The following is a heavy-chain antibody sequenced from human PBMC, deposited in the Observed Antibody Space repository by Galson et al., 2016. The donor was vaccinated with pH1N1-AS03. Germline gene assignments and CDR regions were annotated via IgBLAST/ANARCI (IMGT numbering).Heavy chain of an antibody. Sequence: SLRLSCAASAFPLRNYALRWVRQAPGKGLEWVSTLGSGGDTHYADSVKGRFTISRGKSKNTMYLQMKSLRAEDKAIDYCPQGEGGGPDDDWGQGTLVTVSS. J-gene: IGHJ4*02. CDR2: LGSGGDT. CDR3: PQGEGGGPDDD. CDR1: AFPLRNYA. D-gene: IGHD3-16*01. V-gene: IGHV3-23*01.